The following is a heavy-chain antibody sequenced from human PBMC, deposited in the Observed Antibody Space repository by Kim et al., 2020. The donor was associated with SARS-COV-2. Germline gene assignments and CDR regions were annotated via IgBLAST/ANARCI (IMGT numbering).Heavy chain of an antibody. CDR2: IKSKTDGGTT. V-gene: IGHV3-15*01. CDR3: TTQFRYCSSTSCYTRDY. J-gene: IGHJ4*02. Sequence: GGSLRLSCAASGFTFSNAWMSWVRQAPGKGLEWVGRIKSKTDGGTTDYAAPVKGRFTISRDDSKNTLYLQMNSLKTEDTAVYYCTTQFRYCSSTSCYTRDYWGQGTLVTVSS. CDR1: GFTFSNAW. D-gene: IGHD2-2*02.